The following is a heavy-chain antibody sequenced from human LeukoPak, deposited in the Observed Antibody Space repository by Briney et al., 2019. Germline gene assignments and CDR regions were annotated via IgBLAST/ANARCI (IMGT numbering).Heavy chain of an antibody. J-gene: IGHJ4*02. V-gene: IGHV1-69*01. CDR1: GGTFSSYA. D-gene: IGHD3-22*01. CDR3: ARDLGSVASGRYYYDSSGYYSYYFDY. Sequence: SVKVSCKASGGTFSSYAISWVRQAPGQGLEWMGGIIPIFGTANYAQKFQGRVTITADESTSTAYMELSSLRSEDTAVYYCARDLGSVASGRYYYDSSGYYSYYFDYWGQGTLVTVSS. CDR2: IIPIFGTA.